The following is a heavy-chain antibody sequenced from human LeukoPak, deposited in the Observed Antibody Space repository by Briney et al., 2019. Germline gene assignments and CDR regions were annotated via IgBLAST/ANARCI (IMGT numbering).Heavy chain of an antibody. CDR2: IYYSGST. CDR3: ARHGGYSSGWFRFDY. CDR1: GGSIGSYY. D-gene: IGHD6-19*01. Sequence: SETLSLTCTVSGGSIGSYYWSWIRQPPGKGLEWIGYIYYSGSTNYNPSLKSRVTISVDTSKNQFSLKLSSVTAADTAVYYCARHGGYSSGWFRFDYWGQGTLVTVSS. J-gene: IGHJ4*02. V-gene: IGHV4-59*08.